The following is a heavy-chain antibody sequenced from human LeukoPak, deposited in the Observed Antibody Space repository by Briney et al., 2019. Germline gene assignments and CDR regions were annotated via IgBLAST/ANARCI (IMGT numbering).Heavy chain of an antibody. V-gene: IGHV3-23*01. Sequence: GGSLRLTCAASGFTFSSYAMSWVRQAPGKELESVSGISGSGGSTYYADSVKSQFTISRDNSKNTLYLQMNSLRAEDTAVYYCAKDPQHLVPAGFDYWGQGTLVTVSS. CDR1: GFTFSSYA. CDR2: ISGSGGST. J-gene: IGHJ4*02. CDR3: AKDPQHLVPAGFDY. D-gene: IGHD6-13*01.